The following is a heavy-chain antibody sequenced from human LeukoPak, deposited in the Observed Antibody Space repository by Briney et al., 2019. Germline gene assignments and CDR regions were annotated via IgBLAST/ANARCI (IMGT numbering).Heavy chain of an antibody. Sequence: ASVRVSCKASGYTFTGYFMQWVRQAPGHGLEWMGGINPNSGGTNYAQKFQCRVTMTRDTSISTAYMELSRLRSDDTAVYYCASVVVVAANDAFDIWGQGTMVTVSS. J-gene: IGHJ3*02. CDR2: INPNSGGT. CDR3: ASVVVVAANDAFDI. CDR1: GYTFTGYF. V-gene: IGHV1-2*02. D-gene: IGHD2-15*01.